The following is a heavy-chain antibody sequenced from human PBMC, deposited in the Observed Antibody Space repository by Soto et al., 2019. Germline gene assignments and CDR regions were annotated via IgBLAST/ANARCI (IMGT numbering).Heavy chain of an antibody. D-gene: IGHD2-21*01. J-gene: IGHJ4*02. V-gene: IGHV1-18*04. CDR2: ISAYNGNT. CDR1: GYTFTSYC. CDR3: ATGGTYCGGDCYAY. Sequence: ASVKVSCKASGYTFTSYCISWVRQAPGQGLEWMGWISAYNGNTNYAQKLQGRVTMTTDTSTSTAYMELRSLRSDDTAVYYCATGGTYCGGDCYAYWGQGTLVTVSS.